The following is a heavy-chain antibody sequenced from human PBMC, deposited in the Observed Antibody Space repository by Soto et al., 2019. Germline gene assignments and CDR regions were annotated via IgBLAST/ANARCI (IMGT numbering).Heavy chain of an antibody. Sequence: SETLSLTCAVSGGSLSSSAYSWSWIRQPPGKGLEWMGFIYQSGSTYYNPSRKSRVTMSLERPKNQFSLKLSSVTAADTAGPSCARELLFYDSDGFSWEDAFDIWGQGTMVT. V-gene: IGHV4-30-2*01. CDR2: IYQSGST. J-gene: IGHJ3*02. CDR3: ARELLFYDSDGFSWEDAFDI. CDR1: GGSLSSSAYS. D-gene: IGHD1-26*01.